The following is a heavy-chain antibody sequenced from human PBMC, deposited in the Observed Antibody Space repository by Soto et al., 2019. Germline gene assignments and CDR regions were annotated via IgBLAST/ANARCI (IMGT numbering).Heavy chain of an antibody. CDR1: GFKFSNYA. V-gene: IGHV3-23*01. J-gene: IGHJ4*02. CDR3: AKDRRAGGNSAFYFDF. CDR2: ISATGGGT. D-gene: IGHD3-16*01. Sequence: RGSLRLSCAASGFKFSNYAMSWVRQAPGKGLEWVSLISATGGGTYYADSVKGRFTISRDNSHNTLYLQVHSLTAEDTAVYYCAKDRRAGGNSAFYFDFWGQGAQVTVSS.